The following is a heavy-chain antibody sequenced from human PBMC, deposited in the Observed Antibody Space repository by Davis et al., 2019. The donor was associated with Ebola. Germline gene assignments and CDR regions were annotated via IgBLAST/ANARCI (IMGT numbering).Heavy chain of an antibody. CDR2: ISAYNGNT. V-gene: IGHV1-18*04. J-gene: IGHJ6*02. CDR3: ARERGEGIVVVPAASGYYYYGMDV. Sequence: ASVKVSCKASGYTLTGYYMHWVRQAPGQGLEWMGWISAYNGNTNYAQKLQGRVTMTTDTSTSTAYMELRSLRSDDTAVYYCARERGEGIVVVPAASGYYYYGMDVWGQGTTVTVSS. D-gene: IGHD2-2*01. CDR1: GYTLTGYY.